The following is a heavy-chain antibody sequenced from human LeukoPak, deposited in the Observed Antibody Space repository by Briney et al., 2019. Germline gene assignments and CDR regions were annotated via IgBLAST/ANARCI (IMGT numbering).Heavy chain of an antibody. CDR1: GFTFSGSA. CDR2: IRSKADSYTT. V-gene: IGHV3-73*01. J-gene: IGHJ4*02. CDR3: RAAADLNDY. D-gene: IGHD6-13*01. Sequence: GGSLKLSCGASGFTFSGSAMHWVRQASGKGLEWLGRIRSKADSYTTAYAASVKGRFIVSRDDSKNTAYLQMNSLKTEDTAVYYCRAAADLNDYWGQGTLVTVSS.